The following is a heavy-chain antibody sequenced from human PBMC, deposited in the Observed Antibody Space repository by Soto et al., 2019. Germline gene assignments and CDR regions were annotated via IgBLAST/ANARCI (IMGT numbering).Heavy chain of an antibody. J-gene: IGHJ4*02. CDR2: IKKDGSDK. D-gene: IGHD2-2*01. CDR1: GFTFSNFW. Sequence: PGGSLRLSCAVSGFTFSNFWMSWVRQAPGRGLEWVANIKKDGSDKYYVDSVRGRFTISRDNAKNSLYLQMNSLRAEDTAVYYGARDPTRECRDYWGRGIRVTVSS. V-gene: IGHV3-7*01. CDR3: ARDPTRECRDY.